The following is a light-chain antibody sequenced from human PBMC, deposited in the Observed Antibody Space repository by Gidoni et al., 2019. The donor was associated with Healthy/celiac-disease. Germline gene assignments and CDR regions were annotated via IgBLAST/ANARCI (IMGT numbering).Light chain of an antibody. Sequence: EIVLTQPPGTLSLSPGERATLSCRASQSVSSSYLAWYQQKPGQAPRLLIYGASSRATGIPDRFSGSGSGTDFTLTISRLEPEDFAVYYCQQYGRTFXQXTKVEIK. CDR3: QQYGRT. V-gene: IGKV3-20*01. CDR1: QSVSSSY. CDR2: GAS. J-gene: IGKJ1*01.